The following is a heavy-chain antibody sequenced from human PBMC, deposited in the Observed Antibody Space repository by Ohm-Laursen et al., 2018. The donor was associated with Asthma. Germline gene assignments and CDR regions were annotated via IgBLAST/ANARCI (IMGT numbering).Heavy chain of an antibody. J-gene: IGHJ1*01. CDR1: GFTFSSYG. CDR3: ARIGPEWELPGREYSLHH. V-gene: IGHV3-21*01. D-gene: IGHD1-26*01. CDR2: ISTASTFI. Sequence: GSLRLSCAAPGFTFSSYGMHWVRQAPGKGLEWVASISTASTFIYYADSVRGRFTTSRDNAKNSVYLQMNSLRAKDTALYCCARIGPEWELPGREYSLHHWGQGTQVTVSS.